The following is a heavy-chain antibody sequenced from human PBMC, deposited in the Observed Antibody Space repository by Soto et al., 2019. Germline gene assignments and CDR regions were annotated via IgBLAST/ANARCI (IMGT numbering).Heavy chain of an antibody. CDR1: VYTFPNYA. D-gene: IGHD1-26*01. CDR2: INAGNGNT. J-gene: IGHJ4*02. Sequence: QGQLVQSGAEEKKPGASVKVSCKASVYTFPNYAMHWVRQAPGQRLEWMGWINAGNGNTKYSQKFQGRFTITRDTSASTAYMELSSLRSEDTAVYYFARVRGYYLPDYWCQGTLVTVSS. CDR3: ARVRGYYLPDY. V-gene: IGHV1-3*05.